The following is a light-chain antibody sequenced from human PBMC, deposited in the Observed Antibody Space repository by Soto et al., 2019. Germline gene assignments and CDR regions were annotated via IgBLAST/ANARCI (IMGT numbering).Light chain of an antibody. J-gene: IGKJ1*01. V-gene: IGKV1-39*01. CDR1: QSISSY. CDR3: QQSYFTPTWT. Sequence: DIQMTQSPSSLSASVGDRVIITCRASQSISSYLNWYQQKPGKAPKLLIYSASNLQSGVPSRFSGSGSGTDFTLTISSLQPEDFATYYCQQSYFTPTWTFGQGTKVDIK. CDR2: SAS.